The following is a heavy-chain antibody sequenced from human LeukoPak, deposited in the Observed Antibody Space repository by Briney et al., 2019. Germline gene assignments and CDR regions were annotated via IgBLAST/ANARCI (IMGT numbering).Heavy chain of an antibody. CDR1: GFTFSSYA. V-gene: IGHV3-30*04. J-gene: IGHJ4*02. Sequence: QPGRSLRLSCAASGFTFSSYAMHWVRQAPGKGLEWVAVISYDGSNKYYADSVKGRFTISRDNSKNTLYLQMNSLRAEDTAVYYCAREQAFYSGYDYWGKGTLVTVSS. CDR2: ISYDGSNK. CDR3: AREQAFYSGYDY. D-gene: IGHD5-12*01.